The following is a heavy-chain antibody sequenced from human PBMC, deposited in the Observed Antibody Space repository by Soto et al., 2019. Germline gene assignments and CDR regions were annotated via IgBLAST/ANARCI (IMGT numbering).Heavy chain of an antibody. V-gene: IGHV3-13*01. CDR2: IGTAGDT. Sequence: GGSLRLSCAASGFTFSSYDMHWVRQATGKGLEWVSAIGTAGDTYYPGSVKGRFTISRENAKNSLYLQMNSLRAGDTAVYYCARSPREGYGWYFDLWGRGTLVTVSS. CDR3: ARSPREGYGWYFDL. D-gene: IGHD6-13*01. CDR1: GFTFSSYD. J-gene: IGHJ2*01.